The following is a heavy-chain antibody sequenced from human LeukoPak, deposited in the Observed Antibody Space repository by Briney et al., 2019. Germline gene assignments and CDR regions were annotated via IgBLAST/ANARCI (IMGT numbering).Heavy chain of an antibody. Sequence: GGSLRLSCAASGFTFNNYEMHWVRQTAGKGLEWVLAVGIAGDTFYAGYVKGRFSISRDNAERSLFLQMNSLRAGDTAVYYCAREGRMGTADAFDVWGQGTMVTVSS. CDR3: AREGRMGTADAFDV. CDR1: GFTFNNYE. J-gene: IGHJ3*01. V-gene: IGHV3-13*01. CDR2: VGIAGDT. D-gene: IGHD1-14*01.